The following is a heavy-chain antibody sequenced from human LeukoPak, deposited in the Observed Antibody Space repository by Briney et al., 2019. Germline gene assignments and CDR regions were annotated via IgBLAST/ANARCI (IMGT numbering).Heavy chain of an antibody. CDR2: ISSGSSYI. CDR3: AKDLAPYVVVPAATDY. CDR1: GFTFSSYS. J-gene: IGHJ4*02. D-gene: IGHD2-2*01. Sequence: GGSLRLSCAASGFTFSSYSMNWVRQAPGKGLEWVSSISSGSSYIYYADSVKGRFTISRDNSKNTLYLQMNSLRAEDTAVYYCAKDLAPYVVVPAATDYWGQGTLVTVSS. V-gene: IGHV3-21*04.